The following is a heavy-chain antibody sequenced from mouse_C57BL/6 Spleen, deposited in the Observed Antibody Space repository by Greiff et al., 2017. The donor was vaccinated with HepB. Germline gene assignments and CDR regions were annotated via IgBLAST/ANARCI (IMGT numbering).Heavy chain of an antibody. Sequence: VKVVESGAELARPGASVKMSCKASGYTFTSYTMHWVKQRPGQGLEWIGYINPSSGYTKYNQKFKDKATLTADKSSSTAYMQLSSLTSEDSAVYYCARDYGLDYWGQGTTLTVSS. CDR1: GYTFTSYT. CDR2: INPSSGYT. CDR3: ARDYGLDY. J-gene: IGHJ2*01. D-gene: IGHD2-4*01. V-gene: IGHV1-4*01.